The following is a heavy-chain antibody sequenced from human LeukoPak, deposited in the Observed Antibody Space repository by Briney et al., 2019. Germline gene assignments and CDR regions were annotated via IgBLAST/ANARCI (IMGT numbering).Heavy chain of an antibody. V-gene: IGHV3-23*01. D-gene: IGHD1-1*01. CDR3: AQGSAGTPRGAFDI. Sequence: GGSLSLSCAASGFTFSSYAMSWVRQAPGKGLEWVSAISGSGGSTYYADSVKGRFTISRDNSKNTLYLQMNSLRAEDTAVYYCAQGSAGTPRGAFDIWGQGTMVTVSS. CDR1: GFTFSSYA. J-gene: IGHJ3*02. CDR2: ISGSGGST.